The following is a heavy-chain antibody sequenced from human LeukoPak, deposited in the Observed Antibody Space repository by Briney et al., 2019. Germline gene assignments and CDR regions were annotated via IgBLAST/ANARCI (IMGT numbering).Heavy chain of an antibody. Sequence: GGSLRLSCAASGFTFSRYAMHWVRQAPGKGLEYVSSISSEGSTTYHADSVEGRFTVSRDNSKDTVDLQMDSLRLEDMAVYYCARGPLVVNTIAWYFEFWGRGTLVTVSS. J-gene: IGHJ2*01. V-gene: IGHV3-64*02. CDR3: ARGPLVVNTIAWYFEF. CDR1: GFTFSRYA. CDR2: ISSEGSTT. D-gene: IGHD2-8*02.